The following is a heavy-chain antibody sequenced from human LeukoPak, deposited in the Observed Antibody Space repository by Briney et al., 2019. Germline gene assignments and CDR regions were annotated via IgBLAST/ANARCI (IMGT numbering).Heavy chain of an antibody. J-gene: IGHJ4*02. V-gene: IGHV3-30*19. CDR2: ISYDGSNK. D-gene: IGHD6-19*01. CDR1: GFTFSSYG. Sequence: QPGGSLRLSCAASGFTFSSYGMHWVRQAPGKGLEWVAVISYDGSNKYYADSVKGRFTISRDNSKNTLYLQMNSLRAEDTAVYYCARESLNSGSFDYWGQGTLVTVSS. CDR3: ARESLNSGSFDY.